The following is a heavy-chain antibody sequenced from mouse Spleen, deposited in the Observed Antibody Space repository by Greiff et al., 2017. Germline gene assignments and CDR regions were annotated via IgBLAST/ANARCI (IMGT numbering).Heavy chain of an antibody. V-gene: IGHV1-55*01. D-gene: IGHD1-1*01. CDR1: GYTFTSYW. Sequence: QVQLQQSGAELVKPGASVKMSCKASGYTFTSYWITWVKQRPGQGLEWIGDIYPGSGSTNYNEKFKSKATLTVDTSSSTAYMQLSSLTSEDSAVYYCARRVYGSSPYAMDYWGQGTSVTVSS. CDR2: IYPGSGST. J-gene: IGHJ4*01. CDR3: ARRVYGSSPYAMDY.